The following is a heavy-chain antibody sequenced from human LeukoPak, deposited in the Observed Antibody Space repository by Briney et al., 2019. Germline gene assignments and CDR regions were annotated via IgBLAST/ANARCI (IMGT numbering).Heavy chain of an antibody. Sequence: SSETLSLTCAVYGGSFSGYYWSWIRQPPGKGLEWIGEINHSGSTNYNPSLKSRVTISVDTSKNQFSLKLSSVTAADTAVYYCARGRYYYYDSSSYYGFDYWGQGTLVTVSS. D-gene: IGHD3-22*01. J-gene: IGHJ4*02. CDR3: ARGRYYYYDSSSYYGFDY. V-gene: IGHV4-34*01. CDR1: GGSFSGYY. CDR2: INHSGST.